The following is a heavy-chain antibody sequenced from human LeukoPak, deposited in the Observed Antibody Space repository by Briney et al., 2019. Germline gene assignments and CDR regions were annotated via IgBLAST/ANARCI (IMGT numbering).Heavy chain of an antibody. Sequence: GGSLRLSCAASGFTFSSHDMHWVRQAPGKGLEWVAIISYDGGKKDYADSVKGRFTISRDNSKNTLYLQMNSLRAEDTAVYYCARDGRIVVVVAAHLPLFSSDYWGQGTLVTVSS. D-gene: IGHD2-15*01. V-gene: IGHV3-30*03. CDR3: ARDGRIVVVVAAHLPLFSSDY. CDR1: GFTFSSHD. CDR2: ISYDGGKK. J-gene: IGHJ4*02.